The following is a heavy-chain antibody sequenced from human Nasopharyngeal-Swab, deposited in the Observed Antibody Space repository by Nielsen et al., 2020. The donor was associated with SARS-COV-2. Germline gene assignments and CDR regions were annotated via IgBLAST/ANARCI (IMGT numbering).Heavy chain of an antibody. CDR3: AREFEATGATYLDS. Sequence: GESLKISCAASGFIFSDYSMDWVRQAPGKGLEWVSYINSSSATKYDAESVKGRFTVSRDNAKNLLYLQMSSMRDEETAVYYCAREFEATGATYLDSWGLGTLVTVSS. V-gene: IGHV3-48*02. CDR2: INSSSATK. J-gene: IGHJ4*02. CDR1: GFIFSDYS. D-gene: IGHD1-26*01.